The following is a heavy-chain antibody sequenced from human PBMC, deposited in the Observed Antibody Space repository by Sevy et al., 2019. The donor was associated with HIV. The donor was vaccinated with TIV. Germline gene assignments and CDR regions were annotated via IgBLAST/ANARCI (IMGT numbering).Heavy chain of an antibody. CDR2: ISYDGRKK. CDR3: AKDFTGYNGMDV. J-gene: IGHJ6*02. V-gene: IGHV3-30*18. Sequence: GGSLRLSCAVSGIIFTTSGMHWVRQAPGKGLEGVAVISYDGRKKFYGDSVKGRLTISRENSKNILFLQMNSLRAEDTAVYYCAKDFTGYNGMDVWGQGTMVTVSS. CDR1: GIIFTTSG. D-gene: IGHD3-9*01.